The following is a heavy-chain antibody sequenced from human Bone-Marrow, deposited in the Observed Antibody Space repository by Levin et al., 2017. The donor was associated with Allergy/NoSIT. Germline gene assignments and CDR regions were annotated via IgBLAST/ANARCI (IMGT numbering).Heavy chain of an antibody. J-gene: IGHJ6*02. CDR3: ARAAGNTGYGMDV. D-gene: IGHD5-18*01. CDR2: ISYGGNNQ. V-gene: IGHV3-30*03. Sequence: PGESLKISCAASGFTFNSYDMHWVRQAPGKGLEWVARISYGGNNQYYADSVRGRFTISRDNSKNTLFLQMNNLRAEDTAVYSCARAAGNTGYGMDVWGQGTTVSVSS. CDR1: GFTFNSYD.